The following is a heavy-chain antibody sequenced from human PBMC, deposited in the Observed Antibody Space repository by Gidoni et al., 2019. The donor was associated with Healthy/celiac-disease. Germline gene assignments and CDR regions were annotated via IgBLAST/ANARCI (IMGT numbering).Heavy chain of an antibody. CDR1: GFTVSSNY. D-gene: IGHD6-13*01. J-gene: IGHJ5*02. V-gene: IGHV3-66*02. CDR2: IYSGGST. CDR3: ARERPSRAAAAGTRESWFDP. Sequence: EVQLVESGGGLVQPGGSLRLSCAASGFTVSSNYMRWVRQAPGKGLEWVSVIYSGGSTYYADSVKGRFTISRDNSKNTLYLQMNSLRAEDTAVYYCARERPSRAAAAGTRESWFDPWGQGTLVTVSS.